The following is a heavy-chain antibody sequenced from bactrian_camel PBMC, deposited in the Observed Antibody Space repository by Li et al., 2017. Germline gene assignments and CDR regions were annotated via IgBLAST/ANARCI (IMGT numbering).Heavy chain of an antibody. D-gene: IGHD7*01. CDR2: IYIASRNT. J-gene: IGHJ6*01. Sequence: HVQLVESGGGSVQAGGSLRLSCAASGYTSSIVWLAWLRQAPGKEREVLAAIYIASRNTHYADSVMGRFTISQDNAKNTMYLQLRNLEPEDTAVYYCAADLRVPGSANWGGCSFDSWGRGTQVTVS. CDR1: GYTSSIVW. CDR3: AADLRVPGSANWGGCSFDS. V-gene: IGHV3S1*01.